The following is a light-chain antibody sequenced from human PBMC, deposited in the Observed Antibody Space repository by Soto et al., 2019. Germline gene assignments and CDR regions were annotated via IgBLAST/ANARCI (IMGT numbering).Light chain of an antibody. CDR2: WAS. J-gene: IGKJ5*01. CDR3: QQYYSPPLT. V-gene: IGKV4-1*01. Sequence: DIVMTQSPDSLAVSVGERATIICKSSQSVLYSSNNKNYLVWYQPKPGQPPKLLIYWASTRESGVPDRFTGSGSGTDFTLTIISLQAEDVAVYYCQQYYSPPLTFGHGIRLEIK. CDR1: QSVLYSSNNKNY.